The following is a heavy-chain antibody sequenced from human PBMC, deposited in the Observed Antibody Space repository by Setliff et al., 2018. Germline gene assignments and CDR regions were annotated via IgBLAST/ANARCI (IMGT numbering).Heavy chain of an antibody. CDR1: GYTFQRYG. V-gene: IGHV1-18*04. J-gene: IGHJ3*02. CDR2: ISAYNGNT. D-gene: IGHD3-22*01. CDR3: ARSSDSGYYHQRDAFDI. Sequence: ASVKVSCKASGYTFQRYGINWLRQAPGQGLEWLGWISAYNGNTKYAQTVQDRIRVTTDTSTSTSFMELRSLRSDDTAVYFCARSSDSGYYHQRDAFDIWGQGTRVTVSS.